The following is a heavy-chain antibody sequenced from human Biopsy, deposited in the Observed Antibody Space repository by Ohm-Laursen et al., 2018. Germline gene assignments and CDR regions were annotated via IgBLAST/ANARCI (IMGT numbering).Heavy chain of an antibody. D-gene: IGHD3-10*01. J-gene: IGHJ4*02. CDR2: LFTSGTT. Sequence: LRLSCTASGFSVNDNYMSWMRQPAGKGLEWIGRLFTSGTTNYSPSLNNRVTMSVDTSKNQFSLRLTSVTAADTAVYYCVRRGSGSFPFDYWGPGTLVTVSS. CDR3: VRRGSGSFPFDY. V-gene: IGHV4-4*07. CDR1: GFSVNDNY.